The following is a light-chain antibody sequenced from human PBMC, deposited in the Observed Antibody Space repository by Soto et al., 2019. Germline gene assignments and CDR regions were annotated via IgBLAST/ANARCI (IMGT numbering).Light chain of an antibody. CDR3: QQCSVWPRT. CDR2: GAS. Sequence: EIVLTQSPATLSLSPGERSTLSCGASQSVSTNYLAWYQQKPGQAPRLLIYGASTRATGIPARFSGSGSGTECTLTISSLQSEDFAVYFCQQCSVWPRTFRQGTKVDIK. J-gene: IGKJ1*01. CDR1: QSVSTN. V-gene: IGKV3-15*01.